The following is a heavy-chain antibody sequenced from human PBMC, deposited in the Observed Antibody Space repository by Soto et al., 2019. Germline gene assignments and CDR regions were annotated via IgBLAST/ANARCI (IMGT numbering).Heavy chain of an antibody. CDR2: SYYSGST. D-gene: IGHD3-10*01. J-gene: IGHJ4*02. V-gene: IGHV4-31*03. CDR1: SGSISSGGYY. Sequence: QVQLQESGPGLVKPSQTLSLTCTVSSGSISSGGYYWSCIRQHPRMVLEWIGYSYYSGSTYYNPSPKTRVTIPLDTSKNQFYLKLSSLSAADTAVYYCANTGPGSFLSLYYWGQGTLVTVSS. CDR3: ANTGPGSFLSLYY.